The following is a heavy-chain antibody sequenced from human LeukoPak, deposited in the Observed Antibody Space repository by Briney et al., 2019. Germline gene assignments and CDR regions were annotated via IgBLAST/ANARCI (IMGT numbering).Heavy chain of an antibody. V-gene: IGHV3-64*01. D-gene: IGHD1-26*01. CDR3: ARGVGAFSNWFDP. J-gene: IGHJ5*02. CDR2: ISSNGGST. CDR1: GFTFSSYD. Sequence: GGSLRLSCAPSGFTFSSYDMHWVRQAPGKGLEYVSAISSNGGSTYYANSVKGRFTISRDNSKNTLYLQMGSLRAEDMAVYYCARGVGAFSNWFDPWGQGTLVTVSS.